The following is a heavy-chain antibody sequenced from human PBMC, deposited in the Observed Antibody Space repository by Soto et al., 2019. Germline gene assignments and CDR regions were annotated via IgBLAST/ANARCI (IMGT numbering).Heavy chain of an antibody. CDR3: ARTAAAGKYYYGMDV. V-gene: IGHV5-51*01. CDR2: IYPGDSDT. J-gene: IGHJ6*02. CDR1: GYSFTSYW. D-gene: IGHD6-13*01. Sequence: EVQLVQSGAEVKKPGESLKISCKGSGYSFTSYWIGWVRQMPWKGLESMGIIYPGDSDTRYSPSFQGQVTISADKSISTAYLQGSSLKASDTAMYYCARTAAAGKYYYGMDVWGQGTTVTVSS.